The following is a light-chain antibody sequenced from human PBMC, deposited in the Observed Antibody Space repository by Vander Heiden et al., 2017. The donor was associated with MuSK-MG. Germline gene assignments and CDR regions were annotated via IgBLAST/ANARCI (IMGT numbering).Light chain of an antibody. V-gene: IGKV4-1*01. J-gene: IGKJ1*01. CDR1: QTVLYSSNTKNY. CDR3: QQYYSTPQT. CDR2: WAS. Sequence: IVMTQSPDPLAVSLGERATINCKSSQTVLYSSNTKNYLAWYQQKPGQPPKLLIYWASTRESGVPDRFSGSGSGTDFTLTISSLQAEDVAVYYCQQYYSTPQTFGQGTKVEI.